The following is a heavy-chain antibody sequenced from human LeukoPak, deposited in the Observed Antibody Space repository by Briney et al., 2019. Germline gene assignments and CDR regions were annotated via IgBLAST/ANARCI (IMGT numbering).Heavy chain of an antibody. CDR3: ARRGQHCSTTSCSRYYNYYYMDV. D-gene: IGHD2-2*01. CDR2: IRYDGSNK. Sequence: GGSLRLSCAASGFTFSSYGMHWVRQAPGKGLEWVAFIRYDGSNKYYADSVKGRFTISRDNAKNTVFLQMGSLRADDTAMYYCARRGQHCSTTSCSRYYNYYYMDVWGKGTTVAVSS. V-gene: IGHV3-30*02. J-gene: IGHJ6*03. CDR1: GFTFSSYG.